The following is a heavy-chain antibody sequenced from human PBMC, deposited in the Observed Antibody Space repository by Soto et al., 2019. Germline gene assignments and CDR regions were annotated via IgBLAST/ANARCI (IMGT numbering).Heavy chain of an antibody. Sequence: GGSLRLSCAASGFTFSSYAMSWVRQAPGKGLEWVSAISGSGGSTYYADSVKGRFTISRDNSKNTLYLQMNSLRAEDTAVYYCAKEKEQGVATRSPGFDYWGQGTLVTVSS. CDR1: GFTFSSYA. CDR2: ISGSGGST. D-gene: IGHD5-12*01. J-gene: IGHJ4*02. CDR3: AKEKEQGVATRSPGFDY. V-gene: IGHV3-23*01.